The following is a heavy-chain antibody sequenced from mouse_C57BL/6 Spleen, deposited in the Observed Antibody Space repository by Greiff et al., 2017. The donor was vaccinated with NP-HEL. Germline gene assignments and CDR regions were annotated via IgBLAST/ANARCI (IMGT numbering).Heavy chain of an antibody. V-gene: IGHV5-6*02. J-gene: IGHJ4*01. D-gene: IGHD1-1*01. CDR3: ARQNYYGSSYYAMDY. CDR1: GFTFSSYG. CDR2: ISSGGSYT. Sequence: DVMLVESGGDLVKPGGSLKLSCAASGFTFSSYGMSWVRQTPDKRLEWVATISSGGSYTYYPDSVKGRFTISRDNAKNTLYLQMSSLKSEDTAMYYCARQNYYGSSYYAMDYWGQGTSVTVSS.